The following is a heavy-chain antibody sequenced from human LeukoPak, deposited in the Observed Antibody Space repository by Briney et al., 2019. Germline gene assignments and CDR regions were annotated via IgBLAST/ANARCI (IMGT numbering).Heavy chain of an antibody. CDR3: ITPYVWGSYRYDY. CDR1: GFHFSSFE. CDR2: IDGRGNNI. J-gene: IGHJ4*02. Sequence: PGGSLRLSCAASGFHFSSFEMNWIRQAPGKGLEWVSYIDGRGNNIYYADSVKGRFIISRDNAKNSVDLQMNSLKTEDTAVYYCITPYVWGSYRYDYWGQGTLVTVSS. V-gene: IGHV3-48*03. D-gene: IGHD3-16*02.